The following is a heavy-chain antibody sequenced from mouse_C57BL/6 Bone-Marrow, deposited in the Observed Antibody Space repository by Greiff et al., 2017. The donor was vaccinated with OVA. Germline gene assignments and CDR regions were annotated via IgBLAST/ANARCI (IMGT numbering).Heavy chain of an antibody. CDR3: ARVGNLLDY. V-gene: IGHV1-59*01. J-gene: IGHJ2*01. CDR2: IDPSDSYT. Sequence: LQQPGAELVRPGTSVKLSCKASGYTFTSYWMHWVKQRPGQGLEWIGVIDPSDSYTNYNQKFKGKATLTVDTSSSTAYMQLSSLTSEDSAVYDCARVGNLLDYWGQGTTLTVSS. CDR1: GYTFTSYW. D-gene: IGHD2-1*01.